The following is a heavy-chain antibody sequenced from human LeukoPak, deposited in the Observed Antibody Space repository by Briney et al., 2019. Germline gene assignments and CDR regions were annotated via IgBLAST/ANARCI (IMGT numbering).Heavy chain of an antibody. CDR1: GYTFTSYG. V-gene: IGHV1-18*01. D-gene: IGHD3-10*01. Sequence: GASVKVSCKASGYTFTSYGIIWVRQAPGQGLEWMGWISAYNGNTNYAQKLQGRVTMTTDTSTSTAYMKLRSLRSDDTAVYYCARDSVTMVRGVINYFDYWGQGTLVTVSS. CDR2: ISAYNGNT. CDR3: ARDSVTMVRGVINYFDY. J-gene: IGHJ4*02.